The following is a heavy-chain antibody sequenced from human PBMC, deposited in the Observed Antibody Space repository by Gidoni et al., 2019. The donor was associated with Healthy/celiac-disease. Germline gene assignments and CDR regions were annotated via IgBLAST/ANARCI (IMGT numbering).Heavy chain of an antibody. Sequence: EVQLLESGGGLVQPGGSLRLSCAASGFTFSRYAMSWVRQAPGKGLEWVSAISGSGGSTYYADSVKGRFTISRDNSKNTLYLQMNSLRAEDTAVYYCRGFLEWLLYPTYFDYWGQGTLVTVSS. CDR1: GFTFSRYA. CDR3: RGFLEWLLYPTYFDY. J-gene: IGHJ4*02. V-gene: IGHV3-23*01. D-gene: IGHD3-3*01. CDR2: ISGSGGST.